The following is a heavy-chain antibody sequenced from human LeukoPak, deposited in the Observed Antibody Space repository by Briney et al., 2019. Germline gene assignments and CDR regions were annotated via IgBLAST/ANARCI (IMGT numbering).Heavy chain of an antibody. Sequence: SVKVSCKASGYTFTSYDISWVRQAPGQGLEGMGWISAYNVNTNYAQKLQGRVTMTTDTSTSTAYMELRSLRSDDTAVYYCARGEYSSGWYGIYYYYYYMDVWGKGTTVTVSS. CDR2: ISAYNVNT. J-gene: IGHJ6*03. CDR3: ARGEYSSGWYGIYYYYYYMDV. V-gene: IGHV1-18*01. D-gene: IGHD6-19*01. CDR1: GYTFTSYD.